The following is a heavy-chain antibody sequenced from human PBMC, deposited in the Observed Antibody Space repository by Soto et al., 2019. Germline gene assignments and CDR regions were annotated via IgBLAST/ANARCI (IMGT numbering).Heavy chain of an antibody. CDR1: GDSVSSNSAA. CDR3: ARDRGYSYGDWFDP. J-gene: IGHJ5*02. Sequence: QALSLTSAISGDSVSSNSAACNLIRHSPSRGLEWLGRTYYRSKWYNDYAVSVKSRITINPDTSKNQFSLQLNSVTPEDTAVYYCARDRGYSYGDWFDPWGQGTLVTVSS. V-gene: IGHV6-1*01. D-gene: IGHD5-18*01. CDR2: TYYRSKWYN.